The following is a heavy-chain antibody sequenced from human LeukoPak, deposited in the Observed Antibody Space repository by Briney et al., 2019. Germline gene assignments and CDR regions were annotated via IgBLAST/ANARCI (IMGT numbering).Heavy chain of an antibody. J-gene: IGHJ4*02. CDR2: IYYRGRT. D-gene: IGHD3-22*01. Sequence: PLETLSLTCSVSKASIISSSYYWGWIRQPPGKGLEWIGSIYYRGRTYYNPSLKILVTISADTSKNQFSLNLNSVTASDTAVYYCARQKILDDNYDSSGYYVDQWGQGSLVTVSS. CDR1: KASIISSSYY. CDR3: ARQKILDDNYDSSGYYVDQ. V-gene: IGHV4-39*01.